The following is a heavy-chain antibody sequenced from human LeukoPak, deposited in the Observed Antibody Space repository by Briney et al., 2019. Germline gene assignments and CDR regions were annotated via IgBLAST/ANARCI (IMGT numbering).Heavy chain of an antibody. Sequence: GEALKISCKGSGYSFTSYWISWVRQMPGKGLEWVGRIDPSDSYTNYSPSFQGHVTISADKSISTAYLQWSSLKAADTAMYYCANSLRYCSGGSCSAPPYYWGQGTLVTVSS. V-gene: IGHV5-10-1*01. CDR2: IDPSDSYT. J-gene: IGHJ4*02. CDR1: GYSFTSYW. CDR3: ANSLRYCSGGSCSAPPYY. D-gene: IGHD2-15*01.